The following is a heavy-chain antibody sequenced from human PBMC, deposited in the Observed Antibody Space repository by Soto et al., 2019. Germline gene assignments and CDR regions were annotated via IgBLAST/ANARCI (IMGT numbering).Heavy chain of an antibody. CDR3: AKLAYDSSGYYEYYFDY. CDR2: ISGSGGST. D-gene: IGHD3-22*01. Sequence: GXLRLSCAASGFTFSSYAMSWVRQAPGKGLEWVSAISGSGGSTYYADSVKGRFTISRDNSKNTLYLQMNSLRAEDTAVYYCAKLAYDSSGYYEYYFDYWGQGPLVTVSS. V-gene: IGHV3-23*01. J-gene: IGHJ4*02. CDR1: GFTFSSYA.